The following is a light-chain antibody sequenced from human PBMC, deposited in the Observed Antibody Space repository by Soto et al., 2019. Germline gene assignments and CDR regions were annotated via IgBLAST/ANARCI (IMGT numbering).Light chain of an antibody. J-gene: IGKJ4*01. CDR2: DAS. CDR1: QSVSSY. V-gene: IGKV3-11*01. CDR3: QQRSNWPLT. Sequence: ESALTQSPGTLSSSPGERATLSCRASQSVSSYLAWYQQKPGQAPRLLIYDASNRATGIPARFSGSGSGTDFTLSISSLEPEDFAVYYCQQRSNWPLTFGGGTKVDI.